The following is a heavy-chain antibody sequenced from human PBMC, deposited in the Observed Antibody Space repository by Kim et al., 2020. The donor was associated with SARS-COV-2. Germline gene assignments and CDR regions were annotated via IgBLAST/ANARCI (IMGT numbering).Heavy chain of an antibody. V-gene: IGHV4-34*01. CDR3: ARGLRRGALNYGSKFDY. D-gene: IGHD3-10*01. J-gene: IGHJ4*02. Sequence: SETLSLTCAVYGGSFSGYYWSWIRQPPGKGLEWIGEINHSGSTNYNPSLKSRVTISVDTSKNQFSLKLSSVTAADTAVYYCARGLRRGALNYGSKFDYWGQGTLVTVSS. CDR2: INHSGST. CDR1: GGSFSGYY.